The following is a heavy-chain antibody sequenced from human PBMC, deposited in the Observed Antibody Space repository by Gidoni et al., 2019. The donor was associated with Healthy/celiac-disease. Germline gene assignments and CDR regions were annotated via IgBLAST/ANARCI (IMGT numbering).Heavy chain of an antibody. CDR2: ISSSGSTI. CDR3: ARDDIPLPAANPGVDY. V-gene: IGHV3-11*01. CDR1: GFTFSDYY. Sequence: QVQLVESGGGLVKHGGSLRLSCAASGFTFSDYYMSWIRRAPGKGLEWVSYISSSGSTIYYADSVKGRFTISRDNAKNSLYLQMNSLRAEDTAVYYCARDDIPLPAANPGVDYWGQGTLVTVSS. D-gene: IGHD2-2*01. J-gene: IGHJ4*02.